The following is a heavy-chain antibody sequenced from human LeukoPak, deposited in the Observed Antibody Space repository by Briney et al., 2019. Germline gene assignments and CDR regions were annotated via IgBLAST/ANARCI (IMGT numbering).Heavy chain of an antibody. CDR1: GFTFSSYS. CDR2: ISSSSSTI. V-gene: IGHV3-48*01. J-gene: IGHJ4*02. Sequence: PGGSLRLSCAASGFTFSSYSMNWVRQAPGKGLEWVSYISSSSSTIYYADSVKGRFTISRDNAKNSLYLQMNSLRAEDTAVYYCATTYYYDSSGYYISYYFGYRGQGTLVTVSS. D-gene: IGHD3-22*01. CDR3: ATTYYYDSSGYYISYYFGY.